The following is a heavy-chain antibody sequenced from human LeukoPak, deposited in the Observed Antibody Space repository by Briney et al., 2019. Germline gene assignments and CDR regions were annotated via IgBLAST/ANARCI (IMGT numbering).Heavy chain of an antibody. CDR3: AKAHSISWPYAFDS. J-gene: IGHJ4*02. Sequence: GGSLRLSCAASGFTFSNYAMAWVRQAPGKGLEWVSAISGNGGRTYSADSVQGRFTISRDNSKNTVYLQMDNLRAEDSAMYYCAKAHSISWPYAFDSWGQGALVTVSS. V-gene: IGHV3-23*01. CDR2: ISGNGGRT. D-gene: IGHD6-13*01. CDR1: GFTFSNYA.